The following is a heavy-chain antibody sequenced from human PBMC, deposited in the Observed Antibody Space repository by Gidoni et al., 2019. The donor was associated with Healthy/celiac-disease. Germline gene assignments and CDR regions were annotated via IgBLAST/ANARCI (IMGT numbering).Heavy chain of an antibody. V-gene: IGHV3-23*01. CDR1: GFTFSSHA. J-gene: IGHJ4*02. Sequence: EVQLLESGGGLVQPGGSLRLSCAAAGFTFSSHAMSWVRQAPGKGLEWVSGISCSGGDTYYADSVKGRFTISRDNSKNTLYLQMNSLRAEDTAVYYCAKVEEGFGQWLDYWGQGTLVTVSS. CDR2: ISCSGGDT. D-gene: IGHD6-19*01. CDR3: AKVEEGFGQWLDY.